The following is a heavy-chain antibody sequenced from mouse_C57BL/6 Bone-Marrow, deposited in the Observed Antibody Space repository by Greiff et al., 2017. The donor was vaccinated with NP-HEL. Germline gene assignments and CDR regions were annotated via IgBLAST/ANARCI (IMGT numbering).Heavy chain of an antibody. Sequence: QVQLQQPGAELVKPGASVKLSCKASGYTFTSYWMHWVKQRPGQGLEWIGMIHPNSGSTNYNEKFKSKATLTVDKSSSTAYMHLSSLTSEDSAVYYCARWLLPWYFDVWGTGTTVTVSS. V-gene: IGHV1-64*01. CDR2: IHPNSGST. CDR1: GYTFTSYW. J-gene: IGHJ1*03. CDR3: ARWLLPWYFDV. D-gene: IGHD2-3*01.